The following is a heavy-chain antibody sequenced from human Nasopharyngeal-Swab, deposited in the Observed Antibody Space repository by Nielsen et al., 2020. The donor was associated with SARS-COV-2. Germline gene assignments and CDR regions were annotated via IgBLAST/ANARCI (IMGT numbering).Heavy chain of an antibody. CDR3: ASGGNYYDSSGLFDY. J-gene: IGHJ4*02. Sequence: SETLSLTCTVSGGSISSGSYYWSWIRQPAGKGLERIGRIYTSGSTNYNPSLKSRVTISVDTSKNQFSLKLSSVTAADTAVYYCASGGNYYDSSGLFDYWGQGTLVTVSS. D-gene: IGHD3-22*01. CDR1: GGSISSGSYY. V-gene: IGHV4-61*02. CDR2: IYTSGST.